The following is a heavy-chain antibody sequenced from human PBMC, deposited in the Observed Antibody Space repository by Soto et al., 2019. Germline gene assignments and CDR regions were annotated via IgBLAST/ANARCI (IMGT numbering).Heavy chain of an antibody. Sequence: SETLSLTCTVPGGSISSGGYYWGWIRQPPGKGLEWIGYIFSSGSTHYNPSLESRVSISLDTSKSQFSLKLSSMTAADTAVYYCARPMSWLVDSWGLGTLVTVSS. D-gene: IGHD5-12*01. J-gene: IGHJ4*02. CDR3: ARPMSWLVDS. CDR2: IFSSGST. V-gene: IGHV4-31*03. CDR1: GGSISSGGYY.